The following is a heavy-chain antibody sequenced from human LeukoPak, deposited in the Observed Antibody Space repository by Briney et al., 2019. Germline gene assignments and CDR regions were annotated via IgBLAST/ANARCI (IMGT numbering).Heavy chain of an antibody. Sequence: GGSLRLSCAASGFTFSSYGMHWVRQAPGKGLEWVAVVSYDGSNKYYADSVKGRFTISRDNSKNTLYLQMNSLRAEDTAVYYCAGRTIVGAPHYMDVWGKGTTVTISS. J-gene: IGHJ6*03. CDR2: VSYDGSNK. CDR1: GFTFSSYG. V-gene: IGHV3-30*03. CDR3: AGRTIVGAPHYMDV. D-gene: IGHD1-26*01.